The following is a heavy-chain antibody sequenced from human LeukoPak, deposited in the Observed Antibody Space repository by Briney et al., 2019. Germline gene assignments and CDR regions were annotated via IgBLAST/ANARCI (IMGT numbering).Heavy chain of an antibody. V-gene: IGHV4-59*01. J-gene: IGHJ5*02. D-gene: IGHD3-9*01. CDR3: ASGLRYFGT. CDR1: GGSISSYY. CDR2: IYYSGST. Sequence: SETLSLTCTVSGGSISSYYWSWIRQPPGKGLEWIGYIYYSGSTNYNPSLKSRVTISVDTSKNQFSLKLSSVTAADTAVNYCASGLRYFGTWGQGTLVTVSS.